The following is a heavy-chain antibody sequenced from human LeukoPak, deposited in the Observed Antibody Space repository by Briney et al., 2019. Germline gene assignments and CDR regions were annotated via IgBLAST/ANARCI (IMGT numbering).Heavy chain of an antibody. V-gene: IGHV3-7*01. CDR1: GFTFSSYW. CDR3: ARLDFWSGYYD. CDR2: IKQDGSEK. J-gene: IGHJ4*02. D-gene: IGHD3-3*01. Sequence: GGSLRLSCAASGFTFSSYWMGWVRQAPGKGLEWVANIKQDGSEKYYVDSVKGRFTISRDNAQNSLFLQMNSLRAEDTAVYYCARLDFWSGYYDWGQGTLVTVSS.